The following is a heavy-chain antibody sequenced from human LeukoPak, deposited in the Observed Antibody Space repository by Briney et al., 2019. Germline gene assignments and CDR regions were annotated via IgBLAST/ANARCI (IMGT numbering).Heavy chain of an antibody. J-gene: IGHJ4*02. Sequence: GGSLRLSCAASGFTFSSYAMSWVRQAPGKGPEWVSAIWSSSGNTYYADSATGRFTISRDNSKNTLYLQMHSLRADDTAVYYCAKVHGTLTVESPFDYWGQGTLVTVSS. D-gene: IGHD4-23*01. CDR1: GFTFSSYA. CDR2: IWSSSGNT. V-gene: IGHV3-23*01. CDR3: AKVHGTLTVESPFDY.